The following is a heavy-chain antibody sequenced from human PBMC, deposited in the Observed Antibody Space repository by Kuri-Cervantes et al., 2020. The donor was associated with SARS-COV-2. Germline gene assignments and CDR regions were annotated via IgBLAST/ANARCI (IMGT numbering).Heavy chain of an antibody. CDR1: GGSISSSSYY. J-gene: IGHJ5*02. CDR2: IYYSGST. Sequence: SETLSLTCTVSGGSISSSSYYWGWIRQPPGKGLEWIGSIYYSGSTYYNPSLKSRVTISVDTSKNQFSLKLSSVTAADTAVYYCARGPVGYCSGGSCHNWFDPWGRGTLVTVSS. V-gene: IGHV4-39*07. D-gene: IGHD2-15*01. CDR3: ARGPVGYCSGGSCHNWFDP.